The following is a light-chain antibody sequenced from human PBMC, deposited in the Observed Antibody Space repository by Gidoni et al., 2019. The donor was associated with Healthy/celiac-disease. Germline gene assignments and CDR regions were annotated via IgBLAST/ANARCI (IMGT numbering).Light chain of an antibody. V-gene: IGKV3-11*01. J-gene: IGKJ5*01. Sequence: EIVLTQSPATLSLSPGERATLSCRASQSVSSYLAWYQQKPGQAPRLLIYDASNRATGIPARFSGSGSGTDFTLTISSLEPEDFAVYYCQQRSNWPSTFXXXTRLEI. CDR1: QSVSSY. CDR3: QQRSNWPST. CDR2: DAS.